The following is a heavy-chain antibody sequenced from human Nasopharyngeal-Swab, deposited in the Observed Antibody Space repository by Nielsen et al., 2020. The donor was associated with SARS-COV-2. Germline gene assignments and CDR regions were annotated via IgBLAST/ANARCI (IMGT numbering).Heavy chain of an antibody. CDR2: IYSTGST. V-gene: IGHV4-4*07. CDR1: SGSVSRYY. D-gene: IGHD6-13*01. CDR3: AREGYSSTNYGAGTMDV. Sequence: SETLSLTCTVSSGSVSRYYWSWIRQPAGKGLEWIGRIYSTGSTNHNPSLKSRVTMSVDMSKNQFSLKLSSVTAADTAVYYCAREGYSSTNYGAGTMDVWGPGTTVTVSS. J-gene: IGHJ6*02.